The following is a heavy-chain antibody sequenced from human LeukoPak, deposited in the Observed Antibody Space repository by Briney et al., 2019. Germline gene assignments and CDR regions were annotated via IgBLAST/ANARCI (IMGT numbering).Heavy chain of an antibody. CDR2: INTNTGNP. D-gene: IGHD1-7*01. CDR3: AREMAKLPDY. Sequence: GASVKVSCKASGYTFTTYAINWVRQAPGQGLEWMGWINTNTGNPTYAQGFTGRFVFSLDTYVSTAYLQISSLKAEDTAVYYCAREMAKLPDYWGQGTLVTVSS. J-gene: IGHJ4*02. CDR1: GYTFTTYA. V-gene: IGHV7-4-1*02.